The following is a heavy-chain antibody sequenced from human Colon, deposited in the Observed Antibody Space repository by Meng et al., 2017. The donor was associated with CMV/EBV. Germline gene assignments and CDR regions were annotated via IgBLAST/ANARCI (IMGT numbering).Heavy chain of an antibody. J-gene: IGHJ4*02. CDR3: ARELESGGLDY. CDR2: INPISGGT. CDR1: GFTISAYY. D-gene: IGHD3-3*01. Sequence: CKASGFTISAYYIHWVRQAPGQGLEWVGRINPISGGTTYAQKFKGRVTLTRDTSISTGYMEVGRLTSDDTAVYFCARELESGGLDYWGQGTPVTVSS. V-gene: IGHV1-2*06.